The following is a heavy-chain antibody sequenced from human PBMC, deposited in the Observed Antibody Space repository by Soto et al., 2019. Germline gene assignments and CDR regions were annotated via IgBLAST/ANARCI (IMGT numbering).Heavy chain of an antibody. CDR2: ISPYDGNT. V-gene: IGHV1-18*01. Sequence: QVQLVQSGGEVKKPGASVKVSCKASGYTFSSYGINWVRQAPGQGLEWLGWISPYDGNTKYAHILQGRVSMTTDTSTQTAYMEVRSLRSDDTAVYYCARGGYYDSSGSRNYHYYGMNVWGQGTTVTVSS. CDR3: ARGGYYDSSGSRNYHYYGMNV. D-gene: IGHD3-22*01. J-gene: IGHJ6*02. CDR1: GYTFSSYG.